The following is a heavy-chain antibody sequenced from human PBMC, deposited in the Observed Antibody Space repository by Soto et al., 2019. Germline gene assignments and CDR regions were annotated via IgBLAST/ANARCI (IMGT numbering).Heavy chain of an antibody. V-gene: IGHV1-69*06. D-gene: IGHD6-13*01. Sequence: QVQLVQSGAEVKKPGSSVKVSCKASGGTFSSYAISWVRQAPGQGLEWMGGIIPIFGTANYAQKFQGRVTITADKSTSTAYMELSSLRSEDTAVYYCARVTGMGAAGTPSNWFDPWGQGTLVTVSS. J-gene: IGHJ5*02. CDR1: GGTFSSYA. CDR3: ARVTGMGAAGTPSNWFDP. CDR2: IIPIFGTA.